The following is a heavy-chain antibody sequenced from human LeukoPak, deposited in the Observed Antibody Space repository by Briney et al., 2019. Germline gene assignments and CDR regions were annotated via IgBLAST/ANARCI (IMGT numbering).Heavy chain of an antibody. Sequence: QSGGSLRLSCAASGFTFGSYAMHWVRQAPGKGLEWVAVISYDGSNKYYADSVKGRFTISRDNSKNTLYLQMNSLRAEDTAVYYCARDYSFGKYYYDSSGFIPLDYWGQGTLVTVSS. D-gene: IGHD3-22*01. CDR2: ISYDGSNK. J-gene: IGHJ4*02. V-gene: IGHV3-30-3*01. CDR1: GFTFGSYA. CDR3: ARDYSFGKYYYDSSGFIPLDY.